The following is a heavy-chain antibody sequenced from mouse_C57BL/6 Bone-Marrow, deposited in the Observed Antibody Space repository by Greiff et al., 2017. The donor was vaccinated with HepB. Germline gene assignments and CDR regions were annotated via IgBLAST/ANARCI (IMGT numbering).Heavy chain of an antibody. CDR1: GFTFSDYG. J-gene: IGHJ2*01. CDR2: ISSGSSTI. Sequence: EVKLVESGGGLVKPGGSLKLSCAASGFTFSDYGMHWVRQAPEKGLEWVAYISSGSSTIYYADTVKGRFTIFRDNAKNTLFLQMTSLSSEDTAMYYCARGYYGSSYYFDYWGQGTTLTVSS. V-gene: IGHV5-17*01. CDR3: ARGYYGSSYYFDY. D-gene: IGHD1-1*01.